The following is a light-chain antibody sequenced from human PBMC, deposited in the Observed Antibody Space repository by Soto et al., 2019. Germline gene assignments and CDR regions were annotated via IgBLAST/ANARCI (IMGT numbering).Light chain of an antibody. Sequence: EIVMTQSPATLSVSPGERATLSCRASQSVGISLAWYQQTPGQAPRLLIYRASTRATGSPDRCSGSGSGTEFTLTISSLQSEDLAVYYCQHYLDWPVYTFGQGTKLEIK. V-gene: IGKV3-15*01. J-gene: IGKJ2*01. CDR1: QSVGIS. CDR3: QHYLDWPVYT. CDR2: RAS.